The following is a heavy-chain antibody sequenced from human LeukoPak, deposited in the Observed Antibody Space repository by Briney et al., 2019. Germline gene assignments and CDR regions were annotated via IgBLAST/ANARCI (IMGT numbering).Heavy chain of an antibody. CDR3: ARVSYYVHAHYFDY. CDR1: GTSISSYY. V-gene: IGHV4-59*01. Sequence: PSETLSLTCTVSGTSISSYYWSWIRQPPGKGLEWIAYFYYSGSTDFNPSLKSRVTISVDTSKNQISLKLSSVTAADTAVYYCARVSYYVHAHYFDYWGQGTLVTVSS. D-gene: IGHD3-10*02. CDR2: FYYSGST. J-gene: IGHJ4*02.